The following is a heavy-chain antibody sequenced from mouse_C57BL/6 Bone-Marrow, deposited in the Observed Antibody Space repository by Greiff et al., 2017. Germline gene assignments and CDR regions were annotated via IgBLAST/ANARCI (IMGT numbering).Heavy chain of an antibody. V-gene: IGHV1-81*01. J-gene: IGHJ2*01. CDR3: APIALYFDS. CDR1: GYTFTSYG. CDR2: IYPRSGNT. Sequence: QVQLQQSGAELARPGASVKLSCKASGYTFTSYGISWVKQRTGQGLEWIGEIYPRSGNTYYNEKFKGKATLTADKSSSTAYMELRSLTSEDSAVYFCAPIALYFDSWGQGTTLTVSS.